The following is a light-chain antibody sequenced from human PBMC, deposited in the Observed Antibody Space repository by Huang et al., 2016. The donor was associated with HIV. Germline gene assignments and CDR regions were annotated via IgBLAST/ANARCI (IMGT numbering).Light chain of an antibody. CDR2: GAS. J-gene: IGKJ1*01. CDR1: QSVSNN. Sequence: EIVMTQSPATLSVSPGERATLSCRASQSVSNNLAWYQQKPGQAPRLRINGASTRATGIPDRFSGSGSGTEFTLTISSLQSEDFAVYYCQQYNNWPQTFGQGTKVDIK. V-gene: IGKV3-15*01. CDR3: QQYNNWPQT.